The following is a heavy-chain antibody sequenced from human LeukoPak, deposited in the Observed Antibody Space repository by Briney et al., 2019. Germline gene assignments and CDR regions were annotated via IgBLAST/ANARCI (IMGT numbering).Heavy chain of an antibody. Sequence: SQTLFLTCTVSGGSLGTGSYYWSWLRQHPGKGLEWIGYIYYSGSTYYNPSLKSRVTISIDRSKNQFSLRLSSVTAADTAVYFCARVREMATIGFDYWGQGTLVTVSS. CDR1: GGSLGTGSYY. CDR3: ARVREMATIGFDY. CDR2: IYYSGST. J-gene: IGHJ4*02. V-gene: IGHV4-31*03. D-gene: IGHD5-24*01.